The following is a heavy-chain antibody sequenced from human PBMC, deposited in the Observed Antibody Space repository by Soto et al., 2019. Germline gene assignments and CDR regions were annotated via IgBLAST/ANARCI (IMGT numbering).Heavy chain of an antibody. D-gene: IGHD3-16*01. CDR3: AREGGRGLDY. V-gene: IGHV3-33*01. CDR1: GFTFSSYG. CDR2: IWYDGSNK. Sequence: QVQLVESGGGVVQPGRSLRLSCAASGFTFSSYGMHWVRQAPGKGLECVAVIWYDGSNKYYADSVKGRFTISRDNSKKTLYLQMNSLRAEDTAVYYCAREGGRGLDYWGQGTLVTVSS. J-gene: IGHJ4*02.